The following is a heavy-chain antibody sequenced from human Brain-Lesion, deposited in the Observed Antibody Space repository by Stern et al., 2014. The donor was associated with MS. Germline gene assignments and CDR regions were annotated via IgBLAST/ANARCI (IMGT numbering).Heavy chain of an antibody. D-gene: IGHD3-22*01. V-gene: IGHV1-2*04. CDR1: GYTFTGYY. CDR3: ATYYYDSTGYNDF. Sequence: QLVQSGAEVKKPGASVKVSCKASGYTFTGYYMHWVRQAPGQGLEWMGWINPKSGGTNYAQKFQGWVTMTRDTSINTAYMELSRLRSDDTAVYYCATYYYDSTGYNDFWGQGTLVTVSS. J-gene: IGHJ4*02. CDR2: INPKSGGT.